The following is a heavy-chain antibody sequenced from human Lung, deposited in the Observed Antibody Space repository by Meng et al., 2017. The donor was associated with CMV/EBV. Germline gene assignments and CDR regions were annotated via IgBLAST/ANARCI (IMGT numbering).Heavy chain of an antibody. CDR1: GASIDSDNYY. CDR3: ARADYYNLMDV. CDR2: IYYSGSS. J-gene: IGHJ6*02. V-gene: IGHV4-30-4*08. Sequence: LSCTVSGASIDSDNYYWSWIRQPPGKGPEWIGYIYYSGSSFYNPSLKSRVTISLNMSKNQFSLYLSSVTAADTAVYYCARADYYNLMDVWGQGTTVTVSS.